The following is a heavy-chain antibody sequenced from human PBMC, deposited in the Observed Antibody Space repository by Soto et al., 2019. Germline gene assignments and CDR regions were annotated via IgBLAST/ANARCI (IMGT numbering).Heavy chain of an antibody. J-gene: IGHJ6*03. Sequence: GSLSLAFAVSGLTFSRACMRRVRPVPGWGGVLVSRMDRAGSSTTYADSVKGRFTISRDNAKNTLYLQMDGLRDEDTAVYYCARTVANRAGSMDVWGKGT. CDR3: ARTVANRAGSMDV. D-gene: IGHD2-15*01. CDR2: MDRAGSST. V-gene: IGHV3-74*01. CDR1: GLTFSRAC.